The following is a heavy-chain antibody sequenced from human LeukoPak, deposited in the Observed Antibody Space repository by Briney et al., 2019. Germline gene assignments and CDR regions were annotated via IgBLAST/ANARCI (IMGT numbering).Heavy chain of an antibody. CDR3: AREITMIVVVISSSAFDI. D-gene: IGHD3-22*01. CDR2: INPNSGGT. Sequence: ASVTVSCKASGYTFTGYYMHWARQAPGQGLEWMGWINPNSGGTNYAQKFQGRVTMTRDTSISTAYMELSRLRSDDTAVYYCAREITMIVVVISSSAFDIWGQRTMVTVSS. V-gene: IGHV1-2*02. J-gene: IGHJ3*02. CDR1: GYTFTGYY.